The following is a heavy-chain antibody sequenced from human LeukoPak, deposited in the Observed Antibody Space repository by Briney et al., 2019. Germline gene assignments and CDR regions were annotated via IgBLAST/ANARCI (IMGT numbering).Heavy chain of an antibody. D-gene: IGHD2-21*02. V-gene: IGHV3-30*18. CDR1: GLTFSSYG. J-gene: IGHJ4*02. Sequence: QAGRSLRLSCAASGLTFSSYGMHWVRQAPGKGLEWVAVISYDGSNKYYADSVKGRFTISRDNSKNTLYLQMNSLRAEDTAVYYCAKDLERHIVVVTANAVDHWGQGTLVTVSS. CDR3: AKDLERHIVVVTANAVDH. CDR2: ISYDGSNK.